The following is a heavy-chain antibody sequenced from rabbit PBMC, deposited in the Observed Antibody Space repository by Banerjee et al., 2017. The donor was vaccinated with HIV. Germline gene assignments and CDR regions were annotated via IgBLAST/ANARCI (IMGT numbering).Heavy chain of an antibody. CDR2: IDAASGGNT. J-gene: IGHJ4*01. CDR1: GFSFSSGYH. D-gene: IGHD1-1*01. CDR3: ARDPYSNSGRAL. V-gene: IGHV1S40*01. Sequence: QSLEESGGDLVKPGASLTLTCTASGFSFSSGYHMCWVRQAPGKGLEWSACIDAASGGNTYYASWTKGRFTISKTSSTTVTLQMTSLTAADTATYFCARDPYSNSGRALWGPGTLVTVS.